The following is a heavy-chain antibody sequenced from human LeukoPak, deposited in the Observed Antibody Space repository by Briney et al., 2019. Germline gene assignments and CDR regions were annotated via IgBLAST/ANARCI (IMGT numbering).Heavy chain of an antibody. CDR3: ASSFSSAGYSYYYYMDV. CDR1: GFTFSSYA. CDR2: INQDGSEK. J-gene: IGHJ6*03. Sequence: PGGSLRLSCAASGFTFSSYAMSWVRQAPGKGLEWVANINQDGSEKYFMDSVKGRFTISRDNAKNSLYLQMNSLRAEDTAVYYCASSFSSAGYSYYYYMDVWGKGTTVTVSS. V-gene: IGHV3-7*01. D-gene: IGHD3-22*01.